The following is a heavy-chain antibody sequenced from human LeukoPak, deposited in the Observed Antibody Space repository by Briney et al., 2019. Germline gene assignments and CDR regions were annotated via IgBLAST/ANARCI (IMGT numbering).Heavy chain of an antibody. J-gene: IGHJ4*02. CDR3: ARDKRGYCSGGSCHNAGGGFDY. D-gene: IGHD2-15*01. Sequence: GASVKVSCKASGYTFTSYDINWVRQATGQGLEWMGWMNPNSGNTGYAQKFQGRVTMTRNTSISTAYMELSSLRSEDTAVYYCARDKRGYCSGGSCHNAGGGFDYWGQGTLVTVSS. CDR1: GYTFTSYD. CDR2: MNPNSGNT. V-gene: IGHV1-8*01.